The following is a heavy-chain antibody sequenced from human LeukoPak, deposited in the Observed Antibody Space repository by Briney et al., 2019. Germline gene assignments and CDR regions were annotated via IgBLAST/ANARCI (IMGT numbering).Heavy chain of an antibody. CDR3: ARDGAARPFDY. Sequence: KPSETLSLTCAVSGGSISSGGYSWSWIRQPPGKGLEWIGYIYHSGSAYYNPSLKSRVTISVDRSKNQFSLKLSSVTAADTAVYYCARDGAARPFDYWGQGTLVTVSS. CDR2: IYHSGSA. CDR1: GGSISSGGYS. D-gene: IGHD6-6*01. V-gene: IGHV4-30-2*01. J-gene: IGHJ4*02.